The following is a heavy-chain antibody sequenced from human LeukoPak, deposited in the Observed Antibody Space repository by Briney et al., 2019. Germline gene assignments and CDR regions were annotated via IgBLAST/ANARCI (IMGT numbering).Heavy chain of an antibody. CDR3: ARERFDTIFGVVSGAFDI. J-gene: IGHJ3*02. D-gene: IGHD3-3*01. Sequence: SETLSLTCTVSGGSISSSSYYWGWIRQPPGKGLEWIGYIYYSGSTYYNPSLKSRVTISVDTSKNQFSLKLSSVTAADTAVYYCARERFDTIFGVVSGAFDIWGQGTMVTVSS. V-gene: IGHV4-30-4*08. CDR1: GGSISSSSYY. CDR2: IYYSGST.